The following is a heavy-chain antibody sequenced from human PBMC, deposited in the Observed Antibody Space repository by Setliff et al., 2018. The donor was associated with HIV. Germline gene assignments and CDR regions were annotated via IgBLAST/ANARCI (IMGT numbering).Heavy chain of an antibody. CDR3: ASLSSPLDY. D-gene: IGHD6-19*01. Sequence: GGSLRLSCAASGFTFSSYEMNWVRQAPGKGLEWVSYISSSGSTIYYADSVKGRLTISRDNAKNSLYLQMDSLRVEDTAVYYCASLSSPLDYWGQGTLVTVSS. CDR2: ISSSGSTI. V-gene: IGHV3-48*03. CDR1: GFTFSSYE. J-gene: IGHJ4*02.